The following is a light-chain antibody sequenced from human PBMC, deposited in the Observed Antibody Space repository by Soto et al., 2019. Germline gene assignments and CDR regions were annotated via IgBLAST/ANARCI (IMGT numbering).Light chain of an antibody. CDR1: QNIRSR. CDR2: DAS. V-gene: IGKV1-5*01. CDR3: QQLESYPST. Sequence: DFEITQSPSTLSASVGDRVTITWRASQNIRSRLAWFQQKPGKAPKLLIYDASSLQSGVPSRFRGSGSGTDFTLTISSLQPEDFATYYCQQLESYPSTFGGGTKVDIK. J-gene: IGKJ4*01.